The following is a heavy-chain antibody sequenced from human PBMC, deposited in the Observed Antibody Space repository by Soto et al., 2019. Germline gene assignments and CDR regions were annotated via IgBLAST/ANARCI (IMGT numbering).Heavy chain of an antibody. V-gene: IGHV3-23*01. J-gene: IGHJ4*02. CDR3: AKAVYLVVPAAISLDY. CDR1: GFTFSSYA. Sequence: EVQLLESGGGLVQPGGSLRLSCAASGFTFSSYAMSWVRQAPGKGLEWVSAISGSGGSTYYADSVKGRFTISRDNSKNTLYLQMNSLRAEDTAVYYCAKAVYLVVPAAISLDYWGQGTLVTVSS. D-gene: IGHD2-2*02. CDR2: ISGSGGST.